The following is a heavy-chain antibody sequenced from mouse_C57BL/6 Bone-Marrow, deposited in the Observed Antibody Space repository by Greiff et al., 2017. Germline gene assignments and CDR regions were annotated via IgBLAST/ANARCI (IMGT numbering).Heavy chain of an antibody. Sequence: VQLQQSGPELVKPGASVKISCKASGYSFTGYYMNWVKQSPEKSLEWIGEINPSTGGTTYNQKFKAKATLTVDKTSSKAYMQLKSLTSEDSAVYYCARPYGSSYYYAMDYWGQGTSVTVSS. CDR3: ARPYGSSYYYAMDY. CDR1: GYSFTGYY. V-gene: IGHV1-42*01. D-gene: IGHD1-1*01. CDR2: INPSTGGT. J-gene: IGHJ4*01.